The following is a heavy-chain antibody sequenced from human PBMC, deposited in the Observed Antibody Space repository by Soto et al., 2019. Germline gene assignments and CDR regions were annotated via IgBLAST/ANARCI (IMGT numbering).Heavy chain of an antibody. V-gene: IGHV3-33*01. Sequence: GGSLRLSCAALGFTFSSYGMHWVRQAPEKGLEWVEVIWYDGSNKYYADSVKGRFTISRDNSKNTLYLQMNSLRAEDTAVYYCARDPDPLVGATGGGWFDPWGQGTLVTVSS. CDR1: GFTFSSYG. D-gene: IGHD1-26*01. J-gene: IGHJ5*02. CDR3: ARDPDPLVGATGGGWFDP. CDR2: IWYDGSNK.